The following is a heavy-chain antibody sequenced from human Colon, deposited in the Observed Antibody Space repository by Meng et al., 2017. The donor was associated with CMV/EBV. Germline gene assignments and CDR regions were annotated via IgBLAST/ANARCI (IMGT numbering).Heavy chain of an antibody. V-gene: IGHV3-9*01. J-gene: IGHJ4*02. D-gene: IGHD1-26*01. CDR1: GFTMEDYA. CDR3: AKGRSYSAFGYFDD. Sequence: SLKISCTVSGFTMEDYAMHWVRQVPGKGLEWVASISWNSRKIGYAASVKGRFTISRDNAKNSLDLQLNSLRLDDTGLYYCAKGRSYSAFGYFDDWGQGTLVTVSS. CDR2: ISWNSRKI.